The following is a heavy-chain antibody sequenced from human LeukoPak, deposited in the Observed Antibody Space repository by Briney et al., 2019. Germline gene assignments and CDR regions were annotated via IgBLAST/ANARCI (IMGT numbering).Heavy chain of an antibody. CDR1: GGTFSSYA. CDR2: IIPILGVA. D-gene: IGHD3-22*01. J-gene: IGHJ4*02. V-gene: IGHV1-69*04. Sequence: SVKVSCKASGGTFSSYAISWVRQAPGQGLEWMGRIIPILGVANYAQKFQGRVTITADKSTSTAYMELSSLRSEDAAVYYCARDRYYYDSSGYSDFDYWGQGTLVTVSS. CDR3: ARDRYYYDSSGYSDFDY.